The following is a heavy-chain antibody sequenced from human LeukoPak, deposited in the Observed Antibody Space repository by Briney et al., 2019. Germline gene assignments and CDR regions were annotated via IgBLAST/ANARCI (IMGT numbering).Heavy chain of an antibody. CDR1: GGSISSGGYY. D-gene: IGHD6-13*01. Sequence: SETLSLTCTVSGGSISSGGYYWSWIRQHPGKGLEWIGYIYYSGSTYYNPSLKSRVTISVDTSKNQFSLKPSSVTAADTAVYYCGRSWVTYNWFDPWGQGTLVTVSS. J-gene: IGHJ5*02. CDR3: GRSWVTYNWFDP. CDR2: IYYSGST. V-gene: IGHV4-31*03.